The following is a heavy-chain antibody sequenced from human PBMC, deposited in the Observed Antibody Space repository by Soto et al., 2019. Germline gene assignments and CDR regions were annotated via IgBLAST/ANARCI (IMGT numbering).Heavy chain of an antibody. CDR3: VRSYDF. J-gene: IGHJ4*02. V-gene: IGHV3-30*03. CDR2: ISYDGSNK. Sequence: PGGSLRLSCAASGFTFSSYGMHWVRQAPGKGLEWVAVISYDGSNKYYVHSVEGRFTVSRDNAKNSLYLQMDSLRAEDTAIYYCVRSYDFWGQGTQVTVSS. CDR1: GFTFSSYG.